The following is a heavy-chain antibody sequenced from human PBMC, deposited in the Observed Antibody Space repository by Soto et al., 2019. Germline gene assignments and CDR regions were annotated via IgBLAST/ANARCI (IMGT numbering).Heavy chain of an antibody. CDR3: AKDTHTIRRHGMDV. CDR1: GFTFDDYA. V-gene: IGHV3-9*01. Sequence: EVQLVESGGGLVQPGRSLRLSCAASGFTFDDYAMHWVRQAPGKGLEWVSGISWNSGSIGYADSVKGRFTISRDNAKNSLYLQMYSLRAEDTALYYCAKDTHTIRRHGMDVWGQGTTVTVSS. J-gene: IGHJ6*02. CDR2: ISWNSGSI.